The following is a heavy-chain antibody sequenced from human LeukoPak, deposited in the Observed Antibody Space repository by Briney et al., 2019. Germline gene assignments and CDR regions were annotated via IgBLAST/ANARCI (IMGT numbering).Heavy chain of an antibody. CDR3: ARGVIGVGKARYYYYYYMDV. V-gene: IGHV3-21*01. Sequence: GGSLRLSCAASGFNFKNYGVHWVRQAPGKGLEWVSSISSTSSSIYYADSVKGRFTISRDNAKNSLYLQMNSLRAEDTAVYYCARGVIGVGKARYYYYYYMDVWSKGTTVTISS. CDR1: GFNFKNYG. D-gene: IGHD2-21*01. CDR2: ISSTSSSI. J-gene: IGHJ6*03.